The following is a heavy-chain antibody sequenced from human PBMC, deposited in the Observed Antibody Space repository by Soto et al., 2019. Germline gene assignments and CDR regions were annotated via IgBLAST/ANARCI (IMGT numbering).Heavy chain of an antibody. CDR3: TSRGALDY. V-gene: IGHV3-15*01. J-gene: IGHJ4*02. D-gene: IGHD3-10*01. CDR2: IKRKADGGTT. CDR1: GFTFSNAC. Sequence: EVQLVESGGGLVKPGGSLRLSCAASGFTFSNACMSWVRQAPGKGLEWVGRIKRKADGGTTDYAAPVKGRFTISRDDSKNMLSLQMNRLKPEDTAVYYCTSRGALDYWGQGTVVTVSS.